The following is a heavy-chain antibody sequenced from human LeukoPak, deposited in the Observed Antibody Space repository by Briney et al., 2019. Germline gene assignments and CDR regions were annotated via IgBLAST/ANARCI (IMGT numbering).Heavy chain of an antibody. J-gene: IGHJ4*02. CDR2: ISGSGGST. CDR3: AKVGGSRNYFDY. Sequence: GGSLRLSCAASGFTFSSYAMSWVRQAPGKGLEWVSAISGSGGSTYHADSVKGRFTISRDNSKNTLYLQVNSLRAEDTAVYYCAKVGGSRNYFDYWGQGTLVTVSP. CDR1: GFTFSSYA. V-gene: IGHV3-23*01. D-gene: IGHD3-10*01.